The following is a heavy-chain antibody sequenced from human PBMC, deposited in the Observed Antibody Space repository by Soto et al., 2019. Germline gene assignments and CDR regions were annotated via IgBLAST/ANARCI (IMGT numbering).Heavy chain of an antibody. Sequence: EVPLVESGGGLVQPGGSLRLTCVASGFTFSSHWMYWVRQAPGKGLVWVSRISSDGSTTNYADSVKGRFTISRDNAKNTVYLQMSSLRADDTAVYYCARHHVSTTYYYFYAMDVWGQGTTVTVSS. J-gene: IGHJ6*02. CDR2: ISSDGSTT. D-gene: IGHD1-1*01. V-gene: IGHV3-74*01. CDR1: GFTFSSHW. CDR3: ARHHVSTTYYYFYAMDV.